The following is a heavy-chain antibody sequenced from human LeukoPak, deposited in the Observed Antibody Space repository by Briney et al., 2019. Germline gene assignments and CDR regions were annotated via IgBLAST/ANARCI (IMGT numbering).Heavy chain of an antibody. CDR3: ARGRMGGSFFDY. D-gene: IGHD1-26*01. J-gene: IGHJ4*02. CDR2: INHSGST. Sequence: KPSETLSLTCAVYGGSFSGYYWSWIRQPPGKGLEWIGEINHSGSTNYNPSLKSRVTISVDTSKNQFSLKLSSVTAADTAVYYCARGRMGGSFFDYWGQGTLVTVSS. V-gene: IGHV4-34*01. CDR1: GGSFSGYY.